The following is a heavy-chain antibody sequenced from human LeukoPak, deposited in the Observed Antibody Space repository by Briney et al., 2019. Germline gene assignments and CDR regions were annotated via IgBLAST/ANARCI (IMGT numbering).Heavy chain of an antibody. J-gene: IGHJ4*02. CDR3: TRESGAFSPFGF. V-gene: IGHV4-4*02. Sequence: SGTLSVTCAVSGGSIMTTNWWSWVRQPPRXXXXWIGEVHLNGATNYXPSLESRVSMSIDTSKNEMSLKLTSVTAADTAIYYCTRESGAFSPFGFWGQGTLVTVSS. CDR2: VHLNGAT. D-gene: IGHD1-26*01. CDR1: GGSIMTTNW.